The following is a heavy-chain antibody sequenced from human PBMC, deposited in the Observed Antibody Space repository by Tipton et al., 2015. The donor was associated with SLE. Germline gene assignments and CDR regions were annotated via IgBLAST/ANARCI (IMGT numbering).Heavy chain of an antibody. Sequence: SLRLSCAASGFTFDDYGMTWVRQAPGKGLEWVSGINWNGGSTGYADSVRGRFTISRDNAKNSLYLQMNSLRAEDTALYYCARRYDSRYYFLDYWGQGTLVTVSS. D-gene: IGHD3-22*01. CDR1: GFTFDDYG. CDR2: INWNGGST. CDR3: ARRYDSRYYFLDY. V-gene: IGHV3-20*04. J-gene: IGHJ4*02.